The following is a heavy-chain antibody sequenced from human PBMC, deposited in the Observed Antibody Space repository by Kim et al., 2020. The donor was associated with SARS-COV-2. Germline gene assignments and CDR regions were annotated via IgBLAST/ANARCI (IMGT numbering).Heavy chain of an antibody. CDR3: TTDKAHCGADCYPPFYYFDF. Sequence: GGSLRLSCVASGFTFSNAWMSWVRQAPGKGLEWVGRIKSQNDGGATDYAAPVKGRFTFSRDDSKNTLYLQMNSLKTEDTALYYCTTDKAHCGADCYPPFYYFDFWGQGTLVTVSS. D-gene: IGHD2-21*02. CDR1: GFTFSNAW. J-gene: IGHJ4*02. CDR2: IKSQNDGGAT. V-gene: IGHV3-15*01.